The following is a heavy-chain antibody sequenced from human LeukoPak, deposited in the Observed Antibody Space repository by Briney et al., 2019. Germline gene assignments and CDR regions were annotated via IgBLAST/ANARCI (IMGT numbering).Heavy chain of an antibody. CDR1: GGSISRGSYY. J-gene: IGHJ4*02. V-gene: IGHV4-61*02. CDR2: IYTSGST. CDR3: ARSGGWSEYFDY. Sequence: SETLSLTCTVSGGSISRGSYYWSWIRQPAGKGLEWIGRIYTSGSTNYNPSLKSRVTISVDTSKNQFSLKLSSVTAADTAVYYCARSGGWSEYFDYWGQGTLVTVSS. D-gene: IGHD6-19*01.